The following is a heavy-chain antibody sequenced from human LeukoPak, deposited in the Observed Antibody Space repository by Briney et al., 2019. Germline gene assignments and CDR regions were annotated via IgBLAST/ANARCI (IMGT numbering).Heavy chain of an antibody. CDR2: ISAYNGNT. D-gene: IGHD3-10*01. CDR1: GYTFTSYG. J-gene: IGHJ6*03. V-gene: IGHV1-18*01. CDR3: ARGITMVRGVKNHYYYMDV. Sequence: GASVKVSCKASGYTFTSYGISWVRQAPGQGLEWMGWISAYNGNTNYAQKLQGRVTMTTDTSTSTAYMELRSLRSDDTAVYYCARGITMVRGVKNHYYYMDVWGKGTTVTISS.